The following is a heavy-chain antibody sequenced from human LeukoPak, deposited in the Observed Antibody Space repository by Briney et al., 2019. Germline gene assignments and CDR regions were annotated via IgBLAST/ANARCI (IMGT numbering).Heavy chain of an antibody. J-gene: IGHJ3*02. D-gene: IGHD3-22*01. CDR2: VTSSSIYK. CDR3: ARDRYYYDSSGYYFWHLDDAFDI. CDR1: GFTFGDYA. Sequence: GGSLRLSCTASGFTFGDYAMSWVRQAPGKGLEWVSSVTSSSIYKYYADSVKGRFTISRDNAKNSLYPQMNSLRAEDTAVYYCARDRYYYDSSGYYFWHLDDAFDIWGQGTMVTVSS. V-gene: IGHV3-21*01.